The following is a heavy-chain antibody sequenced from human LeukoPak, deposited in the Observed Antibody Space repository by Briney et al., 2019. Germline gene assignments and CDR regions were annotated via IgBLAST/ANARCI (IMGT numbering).Heavy chain of an antibody. D-gene: IGHD6-19*01. J-gene: IGHJ5*02. CDR1: GGSFSGYY. Sequence: PPETLSLTCAVYGGSFSGYYWSWIRQPPGKGLEWIGYIYYSGSTNYNPSLKSRVTISVDTSKNQFSLKLSSVTAADTAVYYCARHSRLYSSGWYVGFDPWGQGTLVTVSS. CDR3: ARHSRLYSSGWYVGFDP. CDR2: IYYSGST. V-gene: IGHV4-59*08.